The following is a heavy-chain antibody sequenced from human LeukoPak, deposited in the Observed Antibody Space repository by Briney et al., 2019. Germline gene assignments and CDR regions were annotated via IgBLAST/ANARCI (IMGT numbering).Heavy chain of an antibody. CDR3: ARGQNKCLGH. V-gene: IGHV1-46*01. J-gene: IGHJ4*02. CDR2: INPSGGGT. CDR1: GYTFTNYF. D-gene: IGHD2/OR15-2a*01. Sequence: ASVKVSCRASGYTFTNYFMHWVRQAPGQGLEWMGVINPSGGGTTYAQRFQGRVTMTRDTSTSTVHMELSSLRSEDTAVYYCARGQNKCLGHWGQGTLVTVSS.